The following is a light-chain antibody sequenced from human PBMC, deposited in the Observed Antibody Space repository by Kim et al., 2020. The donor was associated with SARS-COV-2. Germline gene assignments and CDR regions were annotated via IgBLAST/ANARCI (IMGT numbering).Light chain of an antibody. CDR3: QQYDNPPIT. CDR1: QDIGNY. V-gene: IGKV1-33*01. Sequence: DIQMTQSPSSLSTSVGDRVTITCQASQDIGNYLSWYQQKQGKAPKLLIYDASNLEGGVPSRFSGSGSGTDFTFTISSLQPEDIATYYCQQYDNPPITFGRGTRLEIK. CDR2: DAS. J-gene: IGKJ5*01.